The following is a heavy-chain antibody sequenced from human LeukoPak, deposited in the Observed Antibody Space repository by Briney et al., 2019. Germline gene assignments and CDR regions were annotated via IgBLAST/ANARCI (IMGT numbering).Heavy chain of an antibody. CDR1: GGSISSGGYY. J-gene: IGHJ5*02. CDR3: ARYSSSQKSWFDP. V-gene: IGHV4-31*03. D-gene: IGHD6-13*01. CDR2: IYYSGST. Sequence: SQTLSRTCTVSGGSISSGGYYWSWIRQHPGKGLEWIGYIYYSGSTYYNPSLKSRVTISVDTSRNQFSLKLSSVTAADTAVYYCARYSSSQKSWFDPWGQGTLVTVSS.